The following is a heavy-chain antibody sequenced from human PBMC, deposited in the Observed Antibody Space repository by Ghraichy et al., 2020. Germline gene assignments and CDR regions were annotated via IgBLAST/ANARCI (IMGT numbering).Heavy chain of an antibody. D-gene: IGHD3-16*02. CDR3: ARDRRELSLGAFDI. CDR1: GGSISSYY. Sequence: GSLRLSCTVSGGSISSYYWSWIRQPAGKGLEWIGRIYTTGSTNYNPSLKSRVTMSVDTSKNQFSLKLSSVTAADTAVYYCARDRRELSLGAFDIWGQGTMVTVSS. CDR2: IYTTGST. V-gene: IGHV4-4*07. J-gene: IGHJ3*02.